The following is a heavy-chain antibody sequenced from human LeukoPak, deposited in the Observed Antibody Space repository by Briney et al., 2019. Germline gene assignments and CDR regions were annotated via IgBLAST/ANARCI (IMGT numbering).Heavy chain of an antibody. J-gene: IGHJ4*02. Sequence: GGSLRLSCAASGFTFSSYAMSWVRQAPGKGLECVSTISGSGDSTYYADSVKGRFTISRDNSKNTLYLQMNSLRAEDTAVYYCARDGGSYIDYWGQGTLVTVSS. CDR1: GFTFSSYA. V-gene: IGHV3-23*01. CDR3: ARDGGSYIDY. D-gene: IGHD1-26*01. CDR2: ISGSGDST.